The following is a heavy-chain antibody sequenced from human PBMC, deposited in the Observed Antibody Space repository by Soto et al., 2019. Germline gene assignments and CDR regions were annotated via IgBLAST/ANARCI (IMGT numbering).Heavy chain of an antibody. J-gene: IGHJ6*02. Sequence: PSVKVSCKASGYTFMSYPLHWVCQAPGQRPEWMGWINAGDDITQFSQKFQGRLTFTRDTSASTGYMELRSLRSEDTAVYYCARIADCSITTCSFPTRFHKRGYDYYYVMYVRTPGTTVPVSS. CDR1: GYTFMSYP. D-gene: IGHD2-2*01. CDR3: ARIADCSITTCSFPTRFHKRGYDYYYVMYV. V-gene: IGHV1-3*01. CDR2: INAGDDIT.